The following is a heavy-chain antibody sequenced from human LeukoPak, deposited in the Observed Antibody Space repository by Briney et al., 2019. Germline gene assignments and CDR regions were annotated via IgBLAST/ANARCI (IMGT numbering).Heavy chain of an antibody. CDR2: IKSKTDGETT. CDR3: TRDRGAYNLYDY. CDR1: GFTFSDAW. Sequence: GGSLRLSCAASGFTFSDAWMIWVRQAPGKGLEWVGRIKSKTDGETTDYAAPVKGRFTISRDDSKAIAYLQMNSLKTEDTAVYHCTRDRGAYNLYDYWGQGTLVTVSS. V-gene: IGHV3-15*07. D-gene: IGHD1-1*01. J-gene: IGHJ4*02.